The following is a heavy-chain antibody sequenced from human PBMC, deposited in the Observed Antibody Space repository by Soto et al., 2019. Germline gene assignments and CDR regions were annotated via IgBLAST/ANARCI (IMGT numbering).Heavy chain of an antibody. CDR1: GGSISSSSYY. CDR2: IYYSGST. Sequence: PSETPSLTCTVSGGSISSSSYYWGWIRQPPGKGLEWIGSIYYSGSTYYNPSLKSRVTISVDTSKNQFSLKLSSVTAADTAVYYCASHLTDYGRLFDYWGQGTLVTVSS. D-gene: IGHD4-17*01. J-gene: IGHJ4*02. V-gene: IGHV4-39*01. CDR3: ASHLTDYGRLFDY.